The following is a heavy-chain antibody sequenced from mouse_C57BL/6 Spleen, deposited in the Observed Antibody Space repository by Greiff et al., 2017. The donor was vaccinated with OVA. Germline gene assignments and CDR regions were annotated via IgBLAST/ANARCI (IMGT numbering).Heavy chain of an antibody. CDR1: GYTFTSYW. D-gene: IGHD1-1*01. CDR3: AHYYGSSYGAMDY. CDR2: IHPNSGST. V-gene: IGHV1-64*01. Sequence: QVQLKQPGAELVKPGASVKLSCKASGYTFTSYWMPWVKQRPGQGLEWIGMIHPNSGSTNSNEKFKSKATLPVDKSSSTAYMQLSSLTSEDSAVYYCAHYYGSSYGAMDYWGQGTSVTVSS. J-gene: IGHJ4*01.